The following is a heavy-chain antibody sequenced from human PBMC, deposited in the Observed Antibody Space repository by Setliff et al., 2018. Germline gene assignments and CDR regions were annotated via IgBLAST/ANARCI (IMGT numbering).Heavy chain of an antibody. J-gene: IGHJ3*02. V-gene: IGHV3-30*02. CDR1: GFIFNTYG. CDR2: IWYDGSNE. D-gene: IGHD3-22*01. Sequence: GGSLRLSCGASGFIFNTYGMHWVRKSPGKGLEWVAVIWYDGSNEYYADSMKGRFTISRYNSKNTLYLQMNSLRPEDTAVYYCTKRALYDGSAVWAFDIWGQGTMVTVSS. CDR3: TKRALYDGSAVWAFDI.